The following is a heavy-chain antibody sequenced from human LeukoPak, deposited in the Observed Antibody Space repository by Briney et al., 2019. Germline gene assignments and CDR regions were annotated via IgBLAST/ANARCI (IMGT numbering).Heavy chain of an antibody. CDR2: IYPGDSGP. V-gene: IGHV5-51*01. D-gene: IGHD1-26*01. J-gene: IGHJ3*01. CDR3: GMSGDRVPLQDDVFDV. CDR1: GYSVSSDC. Sequence: GEPPKVNSKVCGYSVSSDCICWVRPMPGKGLEWMGIIYPGDSGPTYSPSFQGQVTISVDKSINTAYLQWSSLQASDTAMYYCGMSGDRVPLQDDVFDVWGQGTMVTVST.